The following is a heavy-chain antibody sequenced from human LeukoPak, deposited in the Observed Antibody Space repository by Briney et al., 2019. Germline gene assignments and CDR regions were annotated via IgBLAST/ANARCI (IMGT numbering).Heavy chain of an antibody. CDR2: INHSGST. CDR1: GGSFSGYY. V-gene: IGHV4-34*01. Sequence: SETLSLTCAVYGGSFSGYYWSWIRQPPGKGLEWIWEINHSGSTNYNPSLKSRVTISVDTSKNQFSLKLSSVTAADTAVYYCARGITMVRGVPFFDYWGRGTLVTVSS. D-gene: IGHD3-10*01. J-gene: IGHJ4*02. CDR3: ARGITMVRGVPFFDY.